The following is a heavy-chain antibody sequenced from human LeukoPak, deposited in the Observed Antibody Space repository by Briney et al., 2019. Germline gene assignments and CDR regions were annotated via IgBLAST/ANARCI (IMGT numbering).Heavy chain of an antibody. CDR2: MNPNSGNT. D-gene: IGHD4-17*01. J-gene: IGHJ6*03. CDR3: ARSHGENYYYYYMDV. V-gene: IGHV1-8*01. CDR1: GYTFTSYD. Sequence: ASVKVSCKASGYTFTSYDITWVRQATGQGLEWMGWMNPNSGNTGYAQKFQGRVTITRNTSISTAYMELSSLRSEDTAVYYCARSHGENYYYYYMDVWGKGTTVTVSS.